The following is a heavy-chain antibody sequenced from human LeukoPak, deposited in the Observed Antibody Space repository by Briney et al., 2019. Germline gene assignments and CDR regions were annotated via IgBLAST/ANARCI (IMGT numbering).Heavy chain of an antibody. V-gene: IGHV4-39*01. D-gene: IGHD6-19*01. Sequence: KPSETLSLTCKVSGGSIGSSGFYWGWFRQPPGKGLEWIGSIYYPGTTHYNPSLESRVTISVDMSKWQVFLTLRSVTATDTAVYYCGRHVSSGWDYFNGLDVWGQGTAVTVSS. CDR3: GRHVSSGWDYFNGLDV. J-gene: IGHJ6*02. CDR2: IYYPGTT. CDR1: GGSIGSSGFY.